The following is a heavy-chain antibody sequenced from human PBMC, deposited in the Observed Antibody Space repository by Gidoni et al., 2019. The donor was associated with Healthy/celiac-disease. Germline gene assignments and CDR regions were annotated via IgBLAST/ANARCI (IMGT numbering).Heavy chain of an antibody. J-gene: IGHJ4*02. CDR1: GFTFSNAW. CDR3: TTGPIAVAGHEY. CDR2: IKSNTDGGTT. Sequence: EVQLVESGGGLVKPGGSLRLSCAASGFTFSNAWMNWVRQAPGTGLEWVGRIKSNTDGGTTDYAAPVKGRFTISSDDSKNTLYLQMNSLKTEDTAVYYCTTGPIAVAGHEYWGQGTLVTVSS. D-gene: IGHD6-19*01. V-gene: IGHV3-15*07.